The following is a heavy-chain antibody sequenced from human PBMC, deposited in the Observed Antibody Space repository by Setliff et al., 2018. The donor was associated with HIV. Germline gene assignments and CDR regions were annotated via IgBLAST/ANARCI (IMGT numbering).Heavy chain of an antibody. V-gene: IGHV4-39*07. J-gene: IGHJ4*02. CDR3: ASVTIFGVVFGY. Sequence: SETLSLTCTVSGGSISSSGYYWGWIRQPPGKGLEWIGSIYYSGSTYYNPSLASRITISIDTSKNEFSLKMTSVTAADTAVYYCASVTIFGVVFGYWGQGTLVTVSS. CDR2: IYYSGST. D-gene: IGHD3-3*01. CDR1: GGSISSSGYY.